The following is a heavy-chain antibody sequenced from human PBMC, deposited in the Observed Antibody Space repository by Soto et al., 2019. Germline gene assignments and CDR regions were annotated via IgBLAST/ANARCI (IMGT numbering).Heavy chain of an antibody. CDR3: ERGVEIAARLRVGFDY. J-gene: IGHJ4*02. CDR2: INHSGST. Sequence: QVQLQQWGAGLLKPSETLSLTCAVYGGSFSGYYWSWIRQPPGKGLEWIGEINHSGSTNYNPSLKSRVTISVDTSKNQFSLKLSSVTAADTAVYYCERGVEIAARLRVGFDYWGQGTLVTVSS. CDR1: GGSFSGYY. D-gene: IGHD6-6*01. V-gene: IGHV4-34*01.